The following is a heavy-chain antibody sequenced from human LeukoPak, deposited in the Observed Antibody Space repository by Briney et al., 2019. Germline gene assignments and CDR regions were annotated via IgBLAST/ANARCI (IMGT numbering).Heavy chain of an antibody. J-gene: IGHJ3*02. V-gene: IGHV4-39*01. CDR3: ARYANDNGDRHAFDI. CDR2: IYYSVTT. Sequence: SETLSLTCSVTGGSFSSRSYYWGWIRQPPGKGLEWIGSIYYSVTTYYNPSLKSRVTISVDTSKNQLSLKLSSVTAADTAMYFCARYANDNGDRHAFDIWGQGTMVTVSS. D-gene: IGHD4-17*01. CDR1: GGSFSSRSYY.